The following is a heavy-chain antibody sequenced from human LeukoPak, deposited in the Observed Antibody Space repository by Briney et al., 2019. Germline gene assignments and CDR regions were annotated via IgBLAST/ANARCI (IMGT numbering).Heavy chain of an antibody. V-gene: IGHV6-1*01. Sequence: SQTLSLTCAISGDSVSSNSAAWSWIRQSPSRGLEWLGRTYYRSKWSNDYAVSVKSRITINPDTSKNQFSLQLNSVTPEDTAVYYCARELEMATIYSYFDYWGQGTLVTVSS. CDR3: ARELEMATIYSYFDY. CDR1: GDSVSSNSAA. CDR2: TYYRSKWSN. J-gene: IGHJ4*02. D-gene: IGHD5-24*01.